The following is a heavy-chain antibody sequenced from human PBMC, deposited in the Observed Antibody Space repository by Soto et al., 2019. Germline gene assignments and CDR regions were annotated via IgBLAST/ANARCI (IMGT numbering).Heavy chain of an antibody. Sequence: GGSLRLSCAASGFTFSNAWMSWVRQAPGKGLEWVGRIKSKTDGGTTDYAAPVKGRFTISRDDSKNTLYLQMNGLKTEDTATYYCAKVFSPGGGNYFDYWGQGTLVTVSS. CDR2: IKSKTDGGTT. J-gene: IGHJ4*02. CDR1: GFTFSNAW. V-gene: IGHV3-15*01. CDR3: AKVFSPGGGNYFDY. D-gene: IGHD1-26*01.